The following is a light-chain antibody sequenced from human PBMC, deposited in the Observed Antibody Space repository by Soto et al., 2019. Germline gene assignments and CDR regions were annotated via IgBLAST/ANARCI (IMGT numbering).Light chain of an antibody. CDR1: SSDVGGYDY. J-gene: IGLJ2*01. CDR2: EVI. Sequence: QSALTQSASVSGSPGQSITIPCTGTSSDVGGYDYVSWYQQHPGKVPKLIIYEVIKRPSGVSHRFSGSKSGNTASLTISGPQTEDEADYYCSSYTTSSALVFGGGTKVTVL. V-gene: IGLV2-14*01. CDR3: SSYTTSSALV.